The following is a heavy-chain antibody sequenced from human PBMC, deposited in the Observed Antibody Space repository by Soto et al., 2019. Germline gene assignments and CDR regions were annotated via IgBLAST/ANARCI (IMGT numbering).Heavy chain of an antibody. Sequence: ASVKVSCKASGYTFTGYYMHWVRQAPGQGLEWMGWINPNSGGTNYAQKFQGRVTMTRDTSISTAYMELSRLRSDDTAVYYCARGGAPRVFFWGGSCYSVRYGMAVGGKGPTVTVSS. V-gene: IGHV1-2*02. J-gene: IGHJ6*04. D-gene: IGHD2-15*01. CDR1: GYTFTGYY. CDR3: ARGGAPRVFFWGGSCYSVRYGMAV. CDR2: INPNSGGT.